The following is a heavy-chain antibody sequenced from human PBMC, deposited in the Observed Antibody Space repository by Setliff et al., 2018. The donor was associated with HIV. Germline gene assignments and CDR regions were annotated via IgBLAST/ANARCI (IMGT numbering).Heavy chain of an antibody. J-gene: IGHJ4*02. Sequence: GESLKISCAGSAFTFSSHWMSWVRQAPGKGLEWVANINQDGSQKSYLDSVKGRFTISRDNAKKSVYLEMTSLRADDSAQYYCVGGIGWGFDYWGQGILVTVSS. CDR2: INQDGSQK. V-gene: IGHV3-7*03. CDR3: VGGIGWGFDY. D-gene: IGHD6-19*01. CDR1: AFTFSSHW.